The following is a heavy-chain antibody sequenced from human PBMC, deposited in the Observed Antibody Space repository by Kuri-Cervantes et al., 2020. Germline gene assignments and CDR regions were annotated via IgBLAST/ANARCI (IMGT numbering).Heavy chain of an antibody. V-gene: IGHV1-8*02. Sequence: ASVKVSCKASGYTFTSYDINWVRQATGQGLEWMGWMNPNSGNTGYAQKFQGRVTMTRNTSISTAYMELSSLRSEDTAVYYCARSLSARGYSGYDWDASFFDYWGQGTLVTVSS. CDR2: MNPNSGNT. J-gene: IGHJ4*02. D-gene: IGHD5-12*01. CDR3: ARSLSARGYSGYDWDASFFDY. CDR1: GYTFTSYD.